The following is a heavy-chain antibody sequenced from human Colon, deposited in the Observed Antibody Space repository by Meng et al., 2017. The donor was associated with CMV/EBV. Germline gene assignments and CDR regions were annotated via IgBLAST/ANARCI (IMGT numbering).Heavy chain of an antibody. CDR3: ATISGGDFDF. CDR2: LNPNSGDT. V-gene: IGHV1-2*02. J-gene: IGHJ4*02. Sequence: QVQLWQAGAEVKKPGASVKVSCKTSGYTFTGYFMFWVRQAPGQGLEWMGSLNPNSGDTNSAQKFHGRLTMTRDTSIHTAYMELGSLRSDDTAVYYCATISGGDFDFWGQGTLVTVSS. D-gene: IGHD3-10*01. CDR1: GYTFTGYF.